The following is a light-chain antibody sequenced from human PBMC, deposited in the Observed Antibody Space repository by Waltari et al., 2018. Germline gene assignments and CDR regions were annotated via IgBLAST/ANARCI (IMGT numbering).Light chain of an antibody. V-gene: IGLV2-23*02. CDR3: CSYAGSAYVV. CDR1: SSDVGSYNL. J-gene: IGLJ2*01. Sequence: QSALTQPASVSGSPGQSITISCPGTSSDVGSYNLVSWYQQHPGKAPKLMIYEVSKRPSGVSNRFSGSKSGNTASLTISGLQAEDEADYYCCSYAGSAYVVFGGGTKLTVL. CDR2: EVS.